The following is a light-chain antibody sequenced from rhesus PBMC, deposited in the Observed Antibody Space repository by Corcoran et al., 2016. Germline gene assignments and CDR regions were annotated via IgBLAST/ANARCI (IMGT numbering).Light chain of an antibody. J-gene: IGKJ1*01. V-gene: IGKV7-13*01. CDR3: LQSKNSPWT. CDR2: QPS. Sequence: DIVLTQSPASLAVSPGQRATITCRASESVRVFGINLIHWYQQKPGQFTKLLIYQPSNKHIGVPAKVLKPRNEQASNKDNGGPDRVSGSGSGTDCSLTMNPVEADDAAGDYWLQSKNSPWTFGQGTKVEIK. CDR1: ESVRVFGINL.